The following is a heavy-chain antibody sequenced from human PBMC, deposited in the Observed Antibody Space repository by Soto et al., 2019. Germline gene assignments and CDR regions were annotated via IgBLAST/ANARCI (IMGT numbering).Heavy chain of an antibody. D-gene: IGHD5-18*01. CDR2: ISYDGSNK. CDR1: GFTFSSYG. CDR3: AKDLATYTLYYYYYGMDV. Sequence: GCSLRLSCAASGFTFSSYGMHWVRQAPGKGLEWVAVISYDGSNKYYADSVKGRFTISRDNSKNTLYLQMNSLRAEDTAVYYCAKDLATYTLYYYYYGMDVWGQGTTVTVSS. J-gene: IGHJ6*02. V-gene: IGHV3-30*18.